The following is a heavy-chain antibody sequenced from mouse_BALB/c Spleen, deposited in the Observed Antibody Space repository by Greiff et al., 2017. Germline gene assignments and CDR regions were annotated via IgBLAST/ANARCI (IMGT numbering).Heavy chain of an antibody. CDR2: ISSGGSYT. CDR1: GFTFSSYA. V-gene: IGHV5-9-4*01. D-gene: IGHD2-10*02. Sequence: EVMLVESGGGLVKPGGSLKLSCAASGFTFSSYAMSWVRQSPEKRLEWVAEISSGGSYTYYPDTVTGRFTISRDNAKNTLYLEMSSLRSEDTAMYYCARGYGNYHYAMDYWGQGTSVTVSS. J-gene: IGHJ4*01. CDR3: ARGYGNYHYAMDY.